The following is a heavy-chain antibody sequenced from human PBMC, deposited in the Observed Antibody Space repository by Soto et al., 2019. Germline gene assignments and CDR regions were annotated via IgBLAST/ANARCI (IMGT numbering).Heavy chain of an antibody. CDR2: IYYSGST. J-gene: IGHJ6*04. CDR3: ARDDSSFVDV. D-gene: IGHD3-22*01. V-gene: IGHV4-31*03. CDR1: GGSISSGGYY. Sequence: SETLSLTCTVSGGSISSGGYYWSWIRQHPGKGLEWIGYIYYSGSTYYNPSLKSRVTISVDTSKNQFSLKLSSVTAADTAVYYCARDDSSFVDVWGKGTTVTVSS.